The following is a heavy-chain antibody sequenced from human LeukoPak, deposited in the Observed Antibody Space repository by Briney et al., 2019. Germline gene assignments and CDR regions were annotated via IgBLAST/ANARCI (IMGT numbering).Heavy chain of an antibody. V-gene: IGHV3-23*01. CDR2: ISGSGGST. CDR1: GFTFSNYA. Sequence: PGGSLRLSCAASGFTFSNYAMSWVRQAPGKGLEWVSAISGSGGSTDYADSVKGRFTISRDNSKKTLYLQMDSLRAEDTAVYYCARLFSTAHYWGQGTLVTVSS. CDR3: ARLFSTAHY. J-gene: IGHJ4*02. D-gene: IGHD2-21*01.